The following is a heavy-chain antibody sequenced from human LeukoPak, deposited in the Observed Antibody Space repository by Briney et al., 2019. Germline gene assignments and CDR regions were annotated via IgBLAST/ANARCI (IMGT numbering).Heavy chain of an antibody. CDR2: IYHSGST. D-gene: IGHD3-9*01. Sequence: SETLSLTCTVSGYSISSGYYWGWIRQPPGKGLEWIGSIYHSGSTYYNPSLKSRVTISVDTSKNQFSLKLSSVTAADTAVYYCARDRGNYDILTGYYFNWFDPWGQGTLVTVSS. J-gene: IGHJ5*02. CDR3: ARDRGNYDILTGYYFNWFDP. V-gene: IGHV4-38-2*02. CDR1: GYSISSGYY.